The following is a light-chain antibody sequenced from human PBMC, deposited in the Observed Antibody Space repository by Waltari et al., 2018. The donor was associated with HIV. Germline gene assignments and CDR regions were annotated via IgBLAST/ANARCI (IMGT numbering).Light chain of an antibody. CDR3: GVCDVHVDGVV. CDR1: DSNIGVSS. J-gene: IGLJ2*01. CDR2: NHD. Sequence: QSQLIQPPSTSGAPGQRVDISCSGGDSNIGVSSVNWYQHLPGSSPKLLIFNHDWEAPGVPDRFSASRSVTSASLAISGLQSDGEGDYYCGVCDVHVDGVVFGGGTKVTVL. V-gene: IGLV1-44*01.